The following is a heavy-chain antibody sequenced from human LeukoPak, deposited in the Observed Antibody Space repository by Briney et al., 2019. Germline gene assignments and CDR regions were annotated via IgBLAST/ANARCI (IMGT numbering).Heavy chain of an antibody. CDR3: ARSHSGYDPFDY. J-gene: IGHJ4*02. Sequence: SETLSLTCAVSGGSISSGGYSWSWIRQPPGKGLEWIGYIYYSGSTYYNPSLKSRVTTSVDTSKNQFPLKLSSVTAADTAVYYCARSHSGYDPFDYWGQGTLVTVSS. V-gene: IGHV4-30-4*07. CDR1: GGSISSGGYS. CDR2: IYYSGST. D-gene: IGHD5-12*01.